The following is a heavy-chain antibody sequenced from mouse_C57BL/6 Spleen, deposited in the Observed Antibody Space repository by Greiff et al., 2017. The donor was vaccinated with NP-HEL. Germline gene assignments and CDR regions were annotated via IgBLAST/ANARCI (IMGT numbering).Heavy chain of an antibody. J-gene: IGHJ4*01. V-gene: IGHV5-16*01. CDR3: ARGWDAAMDY. Sequence: EVKVVESEGGLVQPGSSMKLSCTASGFTFSDYYMAWVRQVPEKGLEWVANINYDGSSTYYLDSLKSRFIISRDNAKNILYLQMSSLKSEDTATYYCARGWDAAMDYWGQGTSVTVSS. CDR2: INYDGSST. D-gene: IGHD4-1*01. CDR1: GFTFSDYY.